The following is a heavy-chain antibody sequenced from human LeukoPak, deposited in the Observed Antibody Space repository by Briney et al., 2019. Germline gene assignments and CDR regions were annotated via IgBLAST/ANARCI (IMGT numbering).Heavy chain of an antibody. CDR2: INSDGSRT. CDR3: ARDRTYQFDQ. CDR1: GFAFNTYW. V-gene: IGHV3-74*03. J-gene: IGHJ4*02. Sequence: GGSLRLSCAASGFAFNTYWMHRVRRAPGKGLEWVSNINSDGSRTTYADSVKGRFTISRDNAKNTLYLQMNSLRPEDTAVYYCARDRTYQFDQWGRGTLVTVSS. D-gene: IGHD2-2*01.